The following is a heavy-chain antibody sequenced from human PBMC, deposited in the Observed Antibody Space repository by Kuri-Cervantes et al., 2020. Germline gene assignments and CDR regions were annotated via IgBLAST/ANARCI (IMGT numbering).Heavy chain of an antibody. Sequence: GGSLRLSCAASGFTVSSNYMSWVRQAPGKGLEWVSVIYSGGSTYYADSVKGRFTISRDNSKNTLYLQMNSLRAEDTAVYYCVRVGIPAAGRIWYDYWGQGTLVTVSS. CDR1: GFTVSSNY. CDR2: IYSGGST. CDR3: VRVGIPAAGRIWYDY. V-gene: IGHV3-66*01. D-gene: IGHD6-13*01. J-gene: IGHJ4*02.